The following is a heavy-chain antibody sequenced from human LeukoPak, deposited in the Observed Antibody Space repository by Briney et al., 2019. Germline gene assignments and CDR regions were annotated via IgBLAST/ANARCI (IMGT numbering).Heavy chain of an antibody. D-gene: IGHD2-8*01. Sequence: GGSLRLSCAASGFTFSSCAMSWVRQAPGKGLEWVSVISGSSLSAYYADSVKGRFTISRDNSKNTLYLQMNSLGVEDTAVYYCAKDPCTDGVCYTATYYGMDVWGLGTTVTVSS. CDR3: AKDPCTDGVCYTATYYGMDV. J-gene: IGHJ6*02. V-gene: IGHV3-23*01. CDR1: GFTFSSCA. CDR2: ISGSSLSA.